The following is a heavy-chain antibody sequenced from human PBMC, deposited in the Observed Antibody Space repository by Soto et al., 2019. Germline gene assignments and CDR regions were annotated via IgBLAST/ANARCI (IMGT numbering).Heavy chain of an antibody. CDR3: ARGLGQLARSVDEGAFDS. D-gene: IGHD3-10*01. V-gene: IGHV4-34*01. CDR1: GGSFSGYY. CDR2: INHSGST. Sequence: SETLSLTCAVYGGSFSGYYWSWIRQPPGKGLEWIGEINHSGSTNYNPSLKSRVTISVDTSKNQFSLKLSSVTAADTAVYYCARGLGQLARSVDEGAFDSWGQGTMVTVSS. J-gene: IGHJ3*02.